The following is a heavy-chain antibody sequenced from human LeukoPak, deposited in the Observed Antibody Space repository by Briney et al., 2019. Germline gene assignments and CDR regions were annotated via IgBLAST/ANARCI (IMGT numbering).Heavy chain of an antibody. J-gene: IGHJ6*03. CDR3: ARAYSSFYYYYMDV. V-gene: IGHV1-8*01. CDR2: MNPNSGNT. D-gene: IGHD6-6*01. CDR1: GYTFTSYD. Sequence: ASVKVSCKASGYTFTSYDINWVRQATGQGLEWMGWMNPNSGNTGYAQKFQGRVTMTRNTSTSTAYMELSSLRSEDTAVYYCARAYSSFYYYYMDVWGKGTTVTVSS.